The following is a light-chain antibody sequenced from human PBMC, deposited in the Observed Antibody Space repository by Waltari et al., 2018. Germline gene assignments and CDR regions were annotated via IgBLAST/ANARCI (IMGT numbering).Light chain of an antibody. Sequence: EIVLTQSPGTLSLFPGERATLSCRASQSVSSSYLAWYQQKPGQAPRLLIYGASSRATGILDRFSGSGSGTDFTLTISRLEPEDFAVYYCQQYGSSSWTFGQGTKVEIK. CDR1: QSVSSSY. CDR3: QQYGSSSWT. J-gene: IGKJ1*01. CDR2: GAS. V-gene: IGKV3-20*01.